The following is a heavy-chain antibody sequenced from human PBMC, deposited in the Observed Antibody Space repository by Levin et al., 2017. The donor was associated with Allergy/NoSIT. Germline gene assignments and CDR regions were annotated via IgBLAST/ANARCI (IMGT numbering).Heavy chain of an antibody. Sequence: LSLTCAASGFTFSSYWMHWVRQAPGKGLVWVSRINSDGSSTSYADSVKGRFTISRDNAKNTLYLQMNSLRAEDTAVYYCARDVSSSGWYDGGFDPWGQGTLVTVSS. V-gene: IGHV3-74*01. CDR2: INSDGSST. J-gene: IGHJ5*02. D-gene: IGHD6-19*01. CDR1: GFTFSSYW. CDR3: ARDVSSSGWYDGGFDP.